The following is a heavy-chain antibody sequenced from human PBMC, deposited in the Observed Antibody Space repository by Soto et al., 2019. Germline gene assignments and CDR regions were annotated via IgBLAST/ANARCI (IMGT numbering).Heavy chain of an antibody. CDR3: TTVTYSSDGLDY. Sequence: GGAVRLSCAASGFTVSSYWMSWVRQAPGKGLEWVANIKQDGSEKYYVDTVRGRFTISRDNAKNTLYLQMNTLKTEDTAVYYCTTVTYSSDGLDYWGQGTLVTVSS. V-gene: IGHV3-7*03. CDR1: GFTVSSYW. CDR2: IKQDGSEK. D-gene: IGHD2-15*01. J-gene: IGHJ4*02.